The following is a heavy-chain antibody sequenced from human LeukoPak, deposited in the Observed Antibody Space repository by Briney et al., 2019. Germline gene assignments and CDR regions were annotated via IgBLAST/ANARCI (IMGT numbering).Heavy chain of an antibody. CDR3: AEKSTILRH. D-gene: IGHD3-9*01. Sequence: SLRLSCAASGFIFSDVAMSWVRQAPGKGLEWVAAISGSSDRIYYADSLKGRFTISRDNSKNTLFLEMNSLRVEDTAVYYCAEKSTILRHWGQGVPVTVSS. CDR1: GFIFSDVA. CDR2: ISGSSDRI. V-gene: IGHV3-23*01. J-gene: IGHJ4*02.